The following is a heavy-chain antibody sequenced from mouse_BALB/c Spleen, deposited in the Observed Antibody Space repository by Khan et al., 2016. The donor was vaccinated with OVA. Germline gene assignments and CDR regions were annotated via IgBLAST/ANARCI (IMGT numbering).Heavy chain of an antibody. Sequence: QVQLKESGPGLVAPSQSLSLTCTVSGFSLTSYGVHWVRQPPGKGLLWLGVIWAGGSTNYNSALMSRLSISKDNSKSQVFLKLNNLNTDDTARYYCARWYDIWGQGTTLTVS. V-gene: IGHV2-9*02. D-gene: IGHD2-3*01. CDR1: GFSLTSYG. CDR3: ARWYDI. J-gene: IGHJ2*01. CDR2: IWAGGST.